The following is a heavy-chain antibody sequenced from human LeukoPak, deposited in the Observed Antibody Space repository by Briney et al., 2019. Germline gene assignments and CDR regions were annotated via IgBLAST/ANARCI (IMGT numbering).Heavy chain of an antibody. J-gene: IGHJ3*02. CDR3: ARGSWGDGYNLWSAFDI. CDR1: GGSISSGDYY. Sequence: SQTLSLTCTVSGGSISSGDYYWSWIRQPPGKGLEWIGYIYHSGSTHFNPSLKSRVTISVDTSKNQFSLKLSSVTAADTAVYYCARGSWGDGYNLWSAFDIWGQGTMVTVSS. V-gene: IGHV4-30-4*01. D-gene: IGHD5-24*01. CDR2: IYHSGST.